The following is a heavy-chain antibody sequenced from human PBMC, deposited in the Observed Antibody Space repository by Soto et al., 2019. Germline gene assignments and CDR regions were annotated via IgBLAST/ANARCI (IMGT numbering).Heavy chain of an antibody. CDR1: GFTFSTYW. D-gene: IGHD7-27*01. Sequence: EVQLVESGGGLVQPGGSLRLSCAASGFTFSTYWMHWVRQAPGKGLVWVSRINRDGSILSYADSVKGRFTISRGNDKNTMDMQMNRLRAEDKGVYYCARDLTGAEDIWGQGTMVTVS. CDR2: INRDGSIL. CDR3: ARDLTGAEDI. J-gene: IGHJ3*02. V-gene: IGHV3-74*01.